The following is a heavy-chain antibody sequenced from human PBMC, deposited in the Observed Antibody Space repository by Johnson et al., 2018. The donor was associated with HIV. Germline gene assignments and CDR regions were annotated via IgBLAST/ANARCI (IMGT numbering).Heavy chain of an antibody. Sequence: VQLVESGGGLVQPGGSLRLSCAASGFTVSSNYMSWVRQAPGKGLEWVSVIYSGGSTYSADSVKGRFTISRDNSKNTLYLQMNSLRAEDTAVYYCAREMAIAAAGHDAFDIWGQGTMVTV. CDR3: AREMAIAAAGHDAFDI. V-gene: IGHV3-66*02. D-gene: IGHD6-13*01. CDR1: GFTVSSNY. CDR2: IYSGGST. J-gene: IGHJ3*02.